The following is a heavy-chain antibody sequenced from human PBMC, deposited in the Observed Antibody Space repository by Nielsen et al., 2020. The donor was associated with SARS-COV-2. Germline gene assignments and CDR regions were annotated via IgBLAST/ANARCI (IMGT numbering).Heavy chain of an antibody. D-gene: IGHD3-10*01. CDR3: AKVPSAGIYYGSGSYHIDY. J-gene: IGHJ4*02. CDR2: ISDSGGST. V-gene: IGHV3-23*01. Sequence: WIRQPPGKGLEWVSGISDSGGSTYYADSVKGRFTTSRDKSKNTLYLQMNSLRAEDTAVYYCAKVPSAGIYYGSGSYHIDYWGQGTLVTVPQ.